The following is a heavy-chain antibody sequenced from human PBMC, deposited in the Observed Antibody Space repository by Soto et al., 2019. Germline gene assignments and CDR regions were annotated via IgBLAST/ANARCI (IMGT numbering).Heavy chain of an antibody. J-gene: IGHJ6*02. CDR1: GFAFSSYG. V-gene: IGHV3-23*01. CDR2: IGSRGAST. CDR3: AKGRSYYYYYGVDV. Sequence: GGSLRLSCAASGFAFSSYGMNWVRQAPGKGLEWVSYIGSRGASTYYADSVKGRFTISRDNSKSTLYLQMNSLRAEDTALYYCAKGRSYYYYYGVDVWGQGTTVTVSS.